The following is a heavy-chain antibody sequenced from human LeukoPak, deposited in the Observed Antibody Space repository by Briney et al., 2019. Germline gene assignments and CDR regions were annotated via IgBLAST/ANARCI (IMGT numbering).Heavy chain of an antibody. CDR1: GGSISRIIDY. CDR3: ARHRQGIRGVVYDY. Sequence: PSETLSLTCTVSGGSISRIIDYWGWIRQPPGKGLEWIGSIYHSGSTYYNPSLKSRVTMSVGTSKNQFSLKLSSVTAADTAVYYCARHRQGIRGVVYDYWGQGTLVTVSS. D-gene: IGHD3-10*01. CDR2: IYHSGST. V-gene: IGHV4-39*01. J-gene: IGHJ4*02.